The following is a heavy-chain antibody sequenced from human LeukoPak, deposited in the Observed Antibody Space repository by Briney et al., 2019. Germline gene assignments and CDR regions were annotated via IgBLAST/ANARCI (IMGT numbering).Heavy chain of an antibody. CDR1: GYSISSGYY. D-gene: IGHD3-3*01. V-gene: IGHV4-38-2*02. CDR3: AKAGYWSGYYNPLYYMDV. J-gene: IGHJ6*04. CDR2: IYHSENT. Sequence: SETLSLTCTVSGYSISSGYYWGWSRQPPGKGLEWIGSIYHSENTYYNPSLKSRVTTTVDTSKNQFSLKLRSVPAADTAVYFCAKAGYWSGYYNPLYYMDVWGTGTTVIVSS.